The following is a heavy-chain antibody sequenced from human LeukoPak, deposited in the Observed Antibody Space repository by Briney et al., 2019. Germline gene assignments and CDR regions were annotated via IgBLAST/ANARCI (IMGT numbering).Heavy chain of an antibody. Sequence: SETLSLTCTVSGGSISSYYWSWIRQPAGKGLERIGRIYTSGSTNYNPSLKSRVTMSVDTSKNQFSLKLSSVTAADTAVYYCARDGAAAGTPPYNWFDPWGQGTLVTVSS. CDR2: IYTSGST. J-gene: IGHJ5*02. CDR3: ARDGAAAGTPPYNWFDP. CDR1: GGSISSYY. D-gene: IGHD6-13*01. V-gene: IGHV4-4*07.